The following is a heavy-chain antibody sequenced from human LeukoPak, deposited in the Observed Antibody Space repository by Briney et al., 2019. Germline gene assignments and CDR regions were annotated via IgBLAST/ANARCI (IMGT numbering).Heavy chain of an antibody. Sequence: PGALLILSCAAAGFICSSSGISGGRQAPRRGLQWGSASICSGGSTYYEDSVKSRFTISGDNSKNTLSLQMNSLRAEDTAVYYCAKVYGALRYFDWLLEEDPWYYFDYWGQGTLVTVSS. CDR2: SICSGGST. CDR1: GFICSSSG. CDR3: AKVYGALRYFDWLLEEDPWYYFDY. D-gene: IGHD3-9*01. V-gene: IGHV3-23*02. J-gene: IGHJ4*02.